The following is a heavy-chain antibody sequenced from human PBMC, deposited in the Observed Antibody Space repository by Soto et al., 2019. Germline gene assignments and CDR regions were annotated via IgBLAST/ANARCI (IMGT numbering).Heavy chain of an antibody. V-gene: IGHV1-2*02. Sequence: GASVKVSCKASGYTFTGYYMHWVRQAPGQGLEWMGWINPNSGGTNYAQKFQGRVTMTRDTSISTAYMELSRLRSDDTAVYYCATSHGVGATTVAFDIWGQGTMVTVSS. CDR1: GYTFTGYY. CDR2: INPNSGGT. D-gene: IGHD1-26*01. CDR3: ATSHGVGATTVAFDI. J-gene: IGHJ3*02.